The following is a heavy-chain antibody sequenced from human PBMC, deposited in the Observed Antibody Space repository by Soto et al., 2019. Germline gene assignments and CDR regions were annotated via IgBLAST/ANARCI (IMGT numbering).Heavy chain of an antibody. J-gene: IGHJ6*02. CDR2: ISYDGSNK. D-gene: IGHD6-13*01. V-gene: IGHV3-30-3*01. CDR3: AREPRIAAAGTDYYYYYDMDV. Sequence: QVQLVESGGGVVQPGRSLRLSCAASGFTFSSYAMHWVRQAPGKGLEWVAVISYDGSNKYYADSVKGRFTISRDNSKNTLYLQMNSLRAEDTAVYYCAREPRIAAAGTDYYYYYDMDVWGQGTTVTVSS. CDR1: GFTFSSYA.